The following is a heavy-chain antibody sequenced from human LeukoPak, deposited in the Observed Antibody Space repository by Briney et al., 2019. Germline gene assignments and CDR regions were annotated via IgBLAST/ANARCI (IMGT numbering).Heavy chain of an antibody. Sequence: PGRSLRLSCAASGFTFSSYGMHWVRQAPGKGLEWVAVISYDGSNKYYADSVKGRFTISRDNSKNTLYLQMNSLRAEDTAVYYCAKDAYDYVWGSYPAPDYWGQGTLVTVSS. D-gene: IGHD3-16*02. CDR2: ISYDGSNK. J-gene: IGHJ4*02. CDR1: GFTFSSYG. V-gene: IGHV3-30*18. CDR3: AKDAYDYVWGSYPAPDY.